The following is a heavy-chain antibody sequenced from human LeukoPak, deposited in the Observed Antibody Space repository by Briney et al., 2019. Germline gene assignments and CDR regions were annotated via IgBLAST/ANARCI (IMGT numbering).Heavy chain of an antibody. CDR3: ARRIGTGTYGQYFEY. Sequence: GGSLRLSCAASGFTFSNYFMTWVRQAPGKGLDWVSSISGSDGRTYYADSVKGRFIISRDNFKNTLYLQMDSLRADDTAEYYCARRIGTGTYGQYFEYWGQGALVTVSS. J-gene: IGHJ4*02. CDR2: ISGSDGRT. D-gene: IGHD1-26*01. CDR1: GFTFSNYF. V-gene: IGHV3-23*01.